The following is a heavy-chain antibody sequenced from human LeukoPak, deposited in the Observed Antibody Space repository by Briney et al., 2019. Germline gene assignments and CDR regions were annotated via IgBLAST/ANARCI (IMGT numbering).Heavy chain of an antibody. J-gene: IGHJ6*03. CDR3: AKGEYQLLFRENYYYYMDV. D-gene: IGHD2-2*01. V-gene: IGHV1-69*13. CDR1: GGTFSSYA. CDR2: IIPIFGTA. Sequence: GASVKVSCKASGGTFSSYAISWVRQAPGQGLEWMGGIIPIFGTANYAQKFQGRVTITADESTSTAYMELSSLRSEDTAVYYCAKGEYQLLFRENYYYYMDVWGKGTTVTVSS.